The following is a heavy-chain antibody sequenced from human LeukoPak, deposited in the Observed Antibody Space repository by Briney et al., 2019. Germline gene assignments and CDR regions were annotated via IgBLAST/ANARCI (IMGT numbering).Heavy chain of an antibody. CDR2: IKQDGSEK. CDR1: GFTFSSYW. V-gene: IGHV3-7*01. D-gene: IGHD2-2*01. J-gene: IGHJ4*02. Sequence: GGSLRLSCAASGFTFSSYWMSWVRQAPGKGLEWVANIKQDGSEKYYVDSVKGRFTISRDNAKNSLYLQMNSLRAEDTAVYYCARAMWDIVVVPAATFVDYWGQGTLVTVSS. CDR3: ARAMWDIVVVPAATFVDY.